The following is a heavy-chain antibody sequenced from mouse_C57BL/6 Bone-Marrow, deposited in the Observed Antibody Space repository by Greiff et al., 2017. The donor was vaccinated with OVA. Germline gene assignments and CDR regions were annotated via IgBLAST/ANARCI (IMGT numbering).Heavy chain of an antibody. CDR2: IRYDGST. CDR1: GYSITSGYY. V-gene: IGHV3-6*01. D-gene: IGHD1-1*01. Sequence: EVKLMESGPGLVKPSQSLSLTCSVTGYSITSGYYWNWIRQFPGNKLEWVGYIRYDGSTNYNPSLKNQITITRDTSKNQIYLQLNPVTTEDTATYDCARESYPWYYFDYWGQGTTLTVSS. CDR3: ARESYPWYYFDY. J-gene: IGHJ2*01.